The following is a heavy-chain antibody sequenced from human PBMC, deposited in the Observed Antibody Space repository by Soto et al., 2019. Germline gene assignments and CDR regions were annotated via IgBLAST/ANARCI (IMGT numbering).Heavy chain of an antibody. D-gene: IGHD6-6*01. CDR2: ISGSGGSA. Sequence: GGSLRLSCAASGFTFSNHALSWVRQAPGKGLEWVSGISGSGGSAYYADSVKGRFTIFRANSKNTLYLQMNSLRAEDTAVYYGSKDQGGIAAPSGFDDWGQGAQVPVSS. J-gene: IGHJ4*02. CDR1: GFTFSNHA. V-gene: IGHV3-23*01. CDR3: SKDQGGIAAPSGFDD.